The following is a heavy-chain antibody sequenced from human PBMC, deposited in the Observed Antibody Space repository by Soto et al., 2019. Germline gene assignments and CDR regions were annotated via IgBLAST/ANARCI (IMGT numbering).Heavy chain of an antibody. V-gene: IGHV3-64D*08. CDR2: ISQTGRNS. CDR3: VKDTFGVIILDY. D-gene: IGHD3-3*01. Sequence: GGSLRLSCAASGFSFSTHAMHWVRQAPGKGLERVSTISQTGRNSYYADSVRGRFTISRDNSKDTLYLQMGSLTPEDTAIYYCVKDTFGVIILDYWGQGALVTVS. J-gene: IGHJ4*02. CDR1: GFSFSTHA.